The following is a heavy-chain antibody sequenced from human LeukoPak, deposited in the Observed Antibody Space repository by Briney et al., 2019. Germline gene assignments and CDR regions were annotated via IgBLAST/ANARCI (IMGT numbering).Heavy chain of an antibody. Sequence: ASVKVSCKASGGTFSSYAISWVRQAPGQGLEWMGRIIPILGIANYAQKFQGRVTITADKSTSTAYMELRSLRSDDTAVYYCAREDRYYYDSSGYLGPWGQGTLVTVSS. CDR1: GGTFSSYA. J-gene: IGHJ5*02. CDR2: IIPILGIA. D-gene: IGHD3-22*01. V-gene: IGHV1-69*04. CDR3: AREDRYYYDSSGYLGP.